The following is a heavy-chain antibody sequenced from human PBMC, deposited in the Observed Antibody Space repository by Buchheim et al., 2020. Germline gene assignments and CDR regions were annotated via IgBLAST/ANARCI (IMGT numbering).Heavy chain of an antibody. V-gene: IGHV4-34*01. CDR1: GGSFSGYY. D-gene: IGHD2-15*01. CDR3: AREGPYCSGGSCYTYGMDV. Sequence: QVQLQQWGAGLLQPSETLSLTCAVYGGSFSGYYWSWIRQPPGKGLEWIGEINQSGSTNYNPSLKSGVTISVDTSKNQFSLKLSSVTAADTAVYYCAREGPYCSGGSCYTYGMDVWGQGTT. CDR2: INQSGST. J-gene: IGHJ6*02.